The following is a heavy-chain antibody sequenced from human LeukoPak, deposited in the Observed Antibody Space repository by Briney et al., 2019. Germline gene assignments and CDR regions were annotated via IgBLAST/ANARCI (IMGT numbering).Heavy chain of an antibody. CDR1: GGSISSGDYY. V-gene: IGHV4-30-4*01. J-gene: IGHJ6*02. Sequence: SETLSLTCTVSGGSISSGDYYWSWIRQPPGKGLEWIGYIYYSGSTYYNPSLKSRVTISVDTSKNQFSLKLSSVTAADTAVYYCARGGGAVYDYYYCGMDVWGQGTTVTVSS. CDR2: IYYSGST. D-gene: IGHD2-8*01. CDR3: ARGGGAVYDYYYCGMDV.